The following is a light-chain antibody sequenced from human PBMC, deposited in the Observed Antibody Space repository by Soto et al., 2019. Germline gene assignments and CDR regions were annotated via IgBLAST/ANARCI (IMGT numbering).Light chain of an antibody. V-gene: IGKV1-8*01. CDR2: GAS. CDR1: QGISSY. J-gene: IGKJ4*01. CDR3: QQYYSYPLT. Sequence: AIRMTQSPSSFSASTGDRVTITCRVSQGISSYLAWYQQKPGKAPKLLIYGASTLQSGVPSRFSGSGSGTDFTLTISCLQSEDFATYYCQQYYSYPLTFGGGTKVEIK.